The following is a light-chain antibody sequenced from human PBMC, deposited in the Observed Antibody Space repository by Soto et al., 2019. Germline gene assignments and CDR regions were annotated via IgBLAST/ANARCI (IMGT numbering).Light chain of an antibody. Sequence: DIQMTQSPSTLSASVGDRLTITCRASQSISNWFAWYQQKPGQAPKLLIFDASSVETVIPARFSGSGSGTEFTPTISIVPSEDSAVYCRQQYNSRPLTFGGGTKVDIK. CDR2: DAS. V-gene: IGKV1-5*01. CDR1: QSISNW. CDR3: QQYNSRPLT. J-gene: IGKJ4*01.